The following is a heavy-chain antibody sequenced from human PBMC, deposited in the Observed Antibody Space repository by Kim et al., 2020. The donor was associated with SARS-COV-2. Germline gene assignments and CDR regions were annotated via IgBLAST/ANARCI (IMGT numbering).Heavy chain of an antibody. CDR3: ARGNRLRYFDWLNKDNWFDP. CDR2: IYYSGST. V-gene: IGHV4-59*13. Sequence: SETLSLTCIVSGGSISSYYWSWIRQLPGKGLEWIGYIYYSGSTNYNPSLKSRVTISVDTSKNQFSLKLSSVTAADTAVYYCARGNRLRYFDWLNKDNWFDPWGQGTLVTVSS. J-gene: IGHJ5*02. CDR1: GGSISSYY. D-gene: IGHD3-9*01.